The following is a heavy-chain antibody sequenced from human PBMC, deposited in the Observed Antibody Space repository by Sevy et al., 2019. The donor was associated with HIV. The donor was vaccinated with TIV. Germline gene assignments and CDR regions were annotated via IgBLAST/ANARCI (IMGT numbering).Heavy chain of an antibody. CDR1: XXXXXXXX. Sequence: SETLSLTCSXXXXXXXXXXWXWXRXXPGKXXEWIGNXXXPGXTDYSPSLKSRVTLSLDTSKSQFSLTLKSVTAADTAIYXCXRDSXTRXRXXXYWGQGTLVTVSS. J-gene: IGHJ4*02. D-gene: IGHD6-6*01. CDR2: XXXPGXT. CDR3: XRDSXTRXRXXXY. V-gene: IGHV4-59*01.